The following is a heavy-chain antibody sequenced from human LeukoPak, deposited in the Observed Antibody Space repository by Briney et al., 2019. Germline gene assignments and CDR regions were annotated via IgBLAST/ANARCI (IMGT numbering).Heavy chain of an antibody. J-gene: IGHJ4*02. D-gene: IGHD3-22*01. CDR3: AREGGYYDSSDY. Sequence: PSETLSLTCTVSGGSISSGAYYWSWIRQHPGKGLEWIGYIYYSGSTYYNPSLKSRATISVDTSKNQFSLKLSSVTAADTVVYYCAREGGYYDSSDYWGQGTLVTVSS. CDR2: IYYSGST. V-gene: IGHV4-31*03. CDR1: GGSISSGAYY.